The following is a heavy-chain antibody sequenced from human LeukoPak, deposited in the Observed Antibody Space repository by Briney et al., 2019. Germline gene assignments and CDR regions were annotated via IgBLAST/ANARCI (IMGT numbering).Heavy chain of an antibody. CDR1: GFTFSSYG. Sequence: PGGSLRLSCAASGFTFSSYGMHWVRQAPGKGLEWVAFIRYDGSNKYYADSVKGRFTISRDNSKNTLYLQMNSLRAEDTAVYYCAKERAAAAGTGGDYWGQGTLVTVSS. D-gene: IGHD6-13*01. V-gene: IGHV3-30*02. CDR3: AKERAAAAGTGGDY. J-gene: IGHJ4*02. CDR2: IRYDGSNK.